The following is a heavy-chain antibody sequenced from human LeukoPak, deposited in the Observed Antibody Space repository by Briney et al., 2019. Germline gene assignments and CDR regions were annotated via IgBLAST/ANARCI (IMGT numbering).Heavy chain of an antibody. V-gene: IGHV4-34*01. CDR3: ARGQGTVTTH. D-gene: IGHD4-11*01. Sequence: PSETLSLTCAVSGGSFCGYYWTWIRQPPGKGLEWIGEINHSGSANYNPSLMSRVTISLDTSKNHFSLNLSSVTAADTAVYYCARGQGTVTTHWGQGTLVTVSS. CDR2: INHSGSA. J-gene: IGHJ4*02. CDR1: GGSFCGYY.